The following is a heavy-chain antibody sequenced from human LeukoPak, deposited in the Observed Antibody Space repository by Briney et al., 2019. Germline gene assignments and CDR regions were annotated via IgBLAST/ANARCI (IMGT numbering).Heavy chain of an antibody. CDR3: ARLSGYSYALSFDY. CDR2: IKQDGSEK. CDR1: NFAFSTYA. D-gene: IGHD5-18*01. Sequence: GGSLRLSCAASNFAFSTYAMSWVRQAPGKGLEWVANIKQDGSEKYYVDSVKGRFTISRDNAKNSLYLQMNSLRAEDTAVYYCARLSGYSYALSFDYWGQGTLVTVSS. J-gene: IGHJ4*02. V-gene: IGHV3-7*01.